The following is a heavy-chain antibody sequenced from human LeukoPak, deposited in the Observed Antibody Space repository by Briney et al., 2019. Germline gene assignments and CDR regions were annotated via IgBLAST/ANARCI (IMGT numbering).Heavy chain of an antibody. D-gene: IGHD2/OR15-2a*01. CDR3: ARSYFSVGAFDI. Sequence: SETLSLTCDVSGYSIRTGYYWGWVRQPPGKDLEWIGSVYHSGSTYYNPSLQSRVNILVDTSKNQFSLSLTSVTAADTVVYYCARSYFSVGAFDIWGQGTMVTVSS. CDR1: GYSIRTGYY. J-gene: IGHJ3*02. CDR2: VYHSGST. V-gene: IGHV4-38-2*01.